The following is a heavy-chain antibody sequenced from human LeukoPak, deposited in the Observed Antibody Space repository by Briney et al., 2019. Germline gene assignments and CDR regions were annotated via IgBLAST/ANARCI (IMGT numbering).Heavy chain of an antibody. V-gene: IGHV1-69*06. CDR2: IIPVFGAA. CDR3: ARDPMAFLLFDY. Sequence: GASVKVSCKASGGTFSNCGVNWVRQAPGQGFEWMGRIIPVFGAANYAQTFQGRVTITADTSTNTVYMELSSLRSEDTAVYYCARDPMAFLLFDYWGQGTLVNVIS. J-gene: IGHJ4*02. CDR1: GGTFSNCG. D-gene: IGHD3-3*01.